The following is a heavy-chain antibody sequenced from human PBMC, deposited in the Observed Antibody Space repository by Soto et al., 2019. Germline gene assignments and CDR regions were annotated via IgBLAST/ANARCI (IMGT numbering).Heavy chain of an antibody. V-gene: IGHV3-23*01. Sequence: GGSLRHSCSASGFTFISDAMRWVRQSPGKGLEWVSAISGSGGSTYYADSVKGRFTISRDNSKNTLYLQMNSLRAEDTAVYYCAKRPRVGYSGYDSAYWGQGTLVTVSS. J-gene: IGHJ4*02. CDR3: AKRPRVGYSGYDSAY. D-gene: IGHD5-12*01. CDR1: GFTFISDA. CDR2: ISGSGGST.